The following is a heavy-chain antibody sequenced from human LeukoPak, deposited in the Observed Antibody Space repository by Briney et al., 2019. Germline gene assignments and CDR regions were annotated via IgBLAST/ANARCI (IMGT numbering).Heavy chain of an antibody. V-gene: IGHV3-9*01. Sequence: GGSLRLSCAASGFTFDDYAMHWVRQAPGKGLEWVSGISWNSGSIGYADSVRGRFTISRDNAKNSLYLQMNSLRAEDTALYYCAKAAIWFGELAPFDYWGQGTLVTVSS. D-gene: IGHD3-10*01. CDR1: GFTFDDYA. CDR2: ISWNSGSI. CDR3: AKAAIWFGELAPFDY. J-gene: IGHJ4*02.